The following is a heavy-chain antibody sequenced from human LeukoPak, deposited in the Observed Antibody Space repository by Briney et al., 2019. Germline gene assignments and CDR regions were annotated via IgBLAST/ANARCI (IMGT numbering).Heavy chain of an antibody. D-gene: IGHD4-17*01. CDR1: GYTFTSYY. Sequence: ASVKVSCKASGYTFTSYYMHWVRQAPGQGLEWMGIINPSGGSTSYAQKFQGRVTMTRDTSTSTVYMELSSLRSEDTAVYYCARVPTGYGDYGYGMDVWGQGTTVTVSS. CDR3: ARVPTGYGDYGYGMDV. CDR2: INPSGGST. V-gene: IGHV1-46*01. J-gene: IGHJ6*02.